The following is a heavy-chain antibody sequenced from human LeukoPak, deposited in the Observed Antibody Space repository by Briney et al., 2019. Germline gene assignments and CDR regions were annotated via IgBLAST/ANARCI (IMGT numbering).Heavy chain of an antibody. CDR3: ATEYCASSSCRFDS. V-gene: IGHV4-4*07. J-gene: IGHJ4*02. Sequence: SETLSLTCTVSGGSISSYYWSWIRQPAGKGLEWIGRIYTSGSTNYNPSLKSRVTISLDTSKKQFSLKLTSVTAADTAIYYCATEYCASSSCRFDSWGQGTLVTVSS. D-gene: IGHD2-2*01. CDR1: GGSISSYY. CDR2: IYTSGST.